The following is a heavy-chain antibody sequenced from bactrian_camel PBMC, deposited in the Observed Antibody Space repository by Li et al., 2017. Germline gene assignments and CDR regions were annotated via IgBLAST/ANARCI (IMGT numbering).Heavy chain of an antibody. Sequence: VQLVESGGGSVQAGGSLRLSCAASGYTYNRNCMAWFRQAPGKRREGVATIDPGGNPNYVDSVKGRFTISKDNANNTMYLEMNSLQLEDTYMYYCAAGFLMRCRADVPHPLYTSWGQGTQVTVS. J-gene: IGHJ4*01. CDR2: IDPGGNP. CDR3: AAGFLMRCRADVPHPLYTS. D-gene: IGHD5*01. CDR1: GYTYNRNC. V-gene: IGHV3S53*01.